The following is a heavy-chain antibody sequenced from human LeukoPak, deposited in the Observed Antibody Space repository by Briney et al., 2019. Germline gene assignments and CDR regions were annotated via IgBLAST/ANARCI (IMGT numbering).Heavy chain of an antibody. Sequence: GGSLRPSCAVSGFTFSTCAMSWVRQAPGKGLEWVSVISGGAVSIYYADSVKGRFTISRDNSNNTLYLQMNSLRAEDTAVYYCAKSPRGYNYYMDVWGKGTTVTVSS. CDR2: ISGGAVSI. J-gene: IGHJ6*03. CDR3: AKSPRGYNYYMDV. D-gene: IGHD3-10*01. CDR1: GFTFSTCA. V-gene: IGHV3-23*01.